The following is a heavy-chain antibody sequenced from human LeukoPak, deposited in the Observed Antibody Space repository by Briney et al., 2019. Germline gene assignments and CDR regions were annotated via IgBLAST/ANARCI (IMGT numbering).Heavy chain of an antibody. CDR2: IYHSGST. Sequence: TSETLSLTCTVSGGSISSGGYYWSWIRQPPGKGLEWIGYIYHSGSTYYNPSLKSRVTISVDRSKNQFSLKLSSVTAADTAVYCCAGDREGYCSSTSCLSAFDIWGQGTMVTVSS. V-gene: IGHV4-30-2*01. CDR1: GGSISSGGYY. J-gene: IGHJ3*02. D-gene: IGHD2-2*01. CDR3: AGDREGYCSSTSCLSAFDI.